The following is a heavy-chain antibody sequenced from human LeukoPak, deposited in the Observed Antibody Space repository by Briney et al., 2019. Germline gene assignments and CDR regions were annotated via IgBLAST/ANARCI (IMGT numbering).Heavy chain of an antibody. Sequence: PGGSLRLSCAASGFTFSSYSTNWVRQAPGKGLEWVSSITGDDYMYYADSVKGRFTISRDNAKNSLCLQMDSLRAEDTAVYYCARELSTGIVLDYWGQGILVTVSS. CDR1: GFTFSSYS. CDR2: ITGDDYM. D-gene: IGHD6-6*01. J-gene: IGHJ4*02. V-gene: IGHV3-21*01. CDR3: ARELSTGIVLDY.